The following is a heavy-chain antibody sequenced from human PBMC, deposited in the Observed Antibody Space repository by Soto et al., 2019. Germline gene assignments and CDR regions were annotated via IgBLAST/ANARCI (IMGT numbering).Heavy chain of an antibody. CDR3: ARGKDGRRAGTYYFDMDV. Sequence: PGGSLRLSCAASGFSFRDYWVTWVRQAPGKGLDWVANIKQDGSEKYYLDSLKGRFTISRDNAKNSVYLLMNSLRAEDTAVYYCARGKDGRRAGTYYFDMDVWGKGTKVTVSS. V-gene: IGHV3-7*01. D-gene: IGHD1-1*01. J-gene: IGHJ6*03. CDR2: IKQDGSEK. CDR1: GFSFRDYW.